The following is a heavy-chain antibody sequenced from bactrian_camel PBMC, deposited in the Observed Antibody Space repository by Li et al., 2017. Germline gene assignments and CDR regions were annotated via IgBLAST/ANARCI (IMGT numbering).Heavy chain of an antibody. Sequence: VQLVESGGGSVQAGGSLRLSCVASDYSYNCMGWFRQAPGKEREGIAAIDTDDTTSYADSVKGRATISKDNANNTVNLMMNSLKPEDTAMYYCAANFAPYCSGPYLARRANFLGQGTQVTVS. CDR2: IDTDDTT. J-gene: IGHJ4*01. CDR1: DYSYNC. V-gene: IGHV3S53*01. D-gene: IGHD2*01.